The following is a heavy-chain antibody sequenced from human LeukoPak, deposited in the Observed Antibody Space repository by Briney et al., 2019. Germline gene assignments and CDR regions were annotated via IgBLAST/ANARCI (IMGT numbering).Heavy chain of an antibody. V-gene: IGHV3-21*01. CDR3: ARVYQGVAIFDGIDY. CDR2: ISRSSSYI. D-gene: IGHD3-3*01. CDR1: GFTFSSYS. J-gene: IGHJ4*02. Sequence: GGSLRLSCVASGFTFSSYSMNWVRQAPGKGLEWVSSISRSSSYINYADSLKGRFTISRDNAKNSVFLQMNSLRAEDTAVYYCARVYQGVAIFDGIDYWGQGTLVTVSS.